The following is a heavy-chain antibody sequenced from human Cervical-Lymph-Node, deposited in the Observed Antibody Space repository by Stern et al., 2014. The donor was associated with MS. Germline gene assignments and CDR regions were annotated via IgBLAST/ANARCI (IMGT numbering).Heavy chain of an antibody. Sequence: QVQLQESGPGLVKPSQTLSLTCAVTGGSISSADYYWSWIRQSTGQGLEWIGYIHNSGTTYYKPSLKSRVTISVDTSKNQFSLKLRSVTAADTAVYYCSRDADGYSLVFGYWGRGTLVTVSS. D-gene: IGHD5-24*01. V-gene: IGHV4-30-4*01. CDR2: IHNSGTT. CDR1: GGSISSADYY. J-gene: IGHJ4*02. CDR3: SRDADGYSLVFGY.